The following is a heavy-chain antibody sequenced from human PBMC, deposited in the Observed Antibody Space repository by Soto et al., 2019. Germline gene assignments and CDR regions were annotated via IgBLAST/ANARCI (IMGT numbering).Heavy chain of an antibody. Sequence: GASVKVSCKASGGTFSSYAISWVRQAPGQGLEWMGGIIPIFGTANYAQKFQGRVTITADESTSTAYMELSSLRSEDTAVYYCARGGSMRDHSGYEANWGQGTLVTVSS. D-gene: IGHD5-12*01. CDR1: GGTFSSYA. V-gene: IGHV1-69*13. J-gene: IGHJ4*02. CDR3: ARGGSMRDHSGYEAN. CDR2: IIPIFGTA.